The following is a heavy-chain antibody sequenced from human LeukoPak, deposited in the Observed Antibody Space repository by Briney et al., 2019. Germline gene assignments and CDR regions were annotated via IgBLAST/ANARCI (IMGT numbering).Heavy chain of an antibody. CDR3: ARVPGIAVALHFDY. V-gene: IGHV1-18*04. CDR1: GYTFTSYY. J-gene: IGHJ4*02. Sequence: ASVKVSCKASGYTFTSYYMHWVRQAPGQGLEWMGWISAYNGNTSYAQKLQGRVTMTTDTSTSTAYMELRSLRSDDTAVYYCARVPGIAVALHFDYWGQGTLVTVSS. D-gene: IGHD6-19*01. CDR2: ISAYNGNT.